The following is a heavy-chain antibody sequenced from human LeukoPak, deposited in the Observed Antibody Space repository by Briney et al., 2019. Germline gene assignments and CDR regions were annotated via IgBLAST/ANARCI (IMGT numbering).Heavy chain of an antibody. CDR2: IWYDGSNK. CDR3: AGDGYSYGSIDY. V-gene: IGHV3-33*01. Sequence: PGRSLRLSCAASGFTFGSFGMHWVRQAPGKGLEWVAVIWYDGSNKYYADSVKGRFTTFRDNSKNTLYLQMNSLRVEDTAVYYCAGDGYSYGSIDYWGQGTLVTVSS. J-gene: IGHJ4*02. D-gene: IGHD5-18*01. CDR1: GFTFGSFG.